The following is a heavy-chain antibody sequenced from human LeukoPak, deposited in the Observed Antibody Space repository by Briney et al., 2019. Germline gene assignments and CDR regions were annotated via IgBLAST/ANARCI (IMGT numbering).Heavy chain of an antibody. CDR2: IYYSGST. D-gene: IGHD3-10*01. CDR3: ARAPMVRGVVDDY. Sequence: SETLSLTCTVSGGSISSYYWSWIRQPPGKGLEWIGYIYYSGSTNYNPSLKSRATISVDTSKNQFSLKLSSVTAADTAVYYCARAPMVRGVVDDYWGQGTLVTVSS. J-gene: IGHJ4*02. CDR1: GGSISSYY. V-gene: IGHV4-59*08.